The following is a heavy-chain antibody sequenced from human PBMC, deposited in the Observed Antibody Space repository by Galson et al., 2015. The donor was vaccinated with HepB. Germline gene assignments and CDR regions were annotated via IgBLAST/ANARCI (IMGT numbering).Heavy chain of an antibody. CDR2: ISYDGSNK. CDR1: GFMSSSYG. D-gene: IGHD3-10*01. V-gene: IGHV3-30*18. CDR3: AKDSGFVSPSRTHNYFDY. Sequence: SLRLSCAASGFMSSSYGMHWVRQAPGKGLEWVAVISYDGSNKYYAESVKGRFTISRDNSKNTLYLQMNSLRTEDTAVYYCAKDSGFVSPSRTHNYFDYWGQGTLVTVSS. J-gene: IGHJ4*02.